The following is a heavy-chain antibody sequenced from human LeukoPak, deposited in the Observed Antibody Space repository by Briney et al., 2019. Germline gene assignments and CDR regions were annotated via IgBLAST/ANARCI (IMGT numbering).Heavy chain of an antibody. CDR3: ARASTYDFWSGYRAPLYYFDY. J-gene: IGHJ4*02. V-gene: IGHV1-2*02. CDR1: GYTFTGYY. CDR2: INPNSGGT. Sequence: ASVKVSCKASGYTFTGYYMHWVRQAPGQGLEWMGWINPNSGGTNYAQKFQGRVTMTSDTSISTAYMELSRLRSDDTAVYYCARASTYDFWSGYRAPLYYFDYWGQGTLVTVSS. D-gene: IGHD3-3*01.